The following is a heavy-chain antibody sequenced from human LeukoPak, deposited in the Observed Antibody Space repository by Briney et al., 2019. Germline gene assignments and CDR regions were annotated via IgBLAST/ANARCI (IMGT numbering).Heavy chain of an antibody. CDR3: ARVEETATSY. CDR1: GYTFTGSY. J-gene: IGHJ4*02. V-gene: IGHV1-2*02. Sequence: ASVKVSCKASGYTFTGSYMHWVRQSPPQGLEWMGWINPNSGGTNYAQKFQGRVTMTRDTSMSIAYMELSRLKSDDTAVYYCARVEETATSYWGQGPLVTVSS. CDR2: INPNSGGT.